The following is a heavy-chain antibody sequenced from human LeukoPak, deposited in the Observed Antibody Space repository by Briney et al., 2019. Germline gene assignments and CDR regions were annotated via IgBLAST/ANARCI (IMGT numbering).Heavy chain of an antibody. D-gene: IGHD2-15*01. J-gene: IGHJ4*02. CDR2: INSDGSST. CDR3: ARADIFDY. Sequence: GGSLRLSCAASGFTFSSYWMHWVRHAPGKGPVCVSHINSDGSSTTYVDSVKGRFTISRDNAKSTVFLQMNSLRAEDTAVYYCARADIFDYWGQGTLVTVSS. V-gene: IGHV3-74*01. CDR1: GFTFSSYW.